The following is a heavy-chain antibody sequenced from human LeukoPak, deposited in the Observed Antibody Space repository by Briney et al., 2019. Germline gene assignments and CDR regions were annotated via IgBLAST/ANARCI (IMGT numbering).Heavy chain of an antibody. D-gene: IGHD1-7*01. J-gene: IGHJ4*02. CDR1: EYSFISYW. CDR3: ARMREVELEEYYFDH. V-gene: IGHV5-51*01. Sequence: GASLQISCKAGEYSFISYWIGWLRQLAGKVLELTGIIYPGDSDARYSPSFQGQVTISADKSISTAYLPWSSLKASETAMYYCARMREVELEEYYFDHWGKGTLVTVSS. CDR2: IYPGDSDA.